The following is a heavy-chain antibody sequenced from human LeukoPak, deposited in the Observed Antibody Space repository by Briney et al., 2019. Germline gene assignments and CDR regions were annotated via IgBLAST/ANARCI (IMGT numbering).Heavy chain of an antibody. CDR1: GYIFTSYY. Sequence: ASVKVSCKASGYIFTSYYMHWVRQAPGQGLEWMGIINPSGGSTSYAQKFQGRVTMTRDTSTSTVYMELSSLRSEDTAVYYCAGDPYYDSSGYYPYFDYWGQGTLVTVSS. D-gene: IGHD3-22*01. CDR2: INPSGGST. V-gene: IGHV1-46*01. CDR3: AGDPYYDSSGYYPYFDY. J-gene: IGHJ4*02.